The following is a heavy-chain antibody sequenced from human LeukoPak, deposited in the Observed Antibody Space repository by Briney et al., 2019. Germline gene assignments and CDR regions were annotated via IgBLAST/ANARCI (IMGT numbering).Heavy chain of an antibody. V-gene: IGHV3-23*01. CDR3: AKDLSGSRDY. D-gene: IGHD1-26*01. CDR1: GFTFSNFG. J-gene: IGHJ4*02. Sequence: GGSLRLSCAASGFTFSNFGMSWVRQAPGEGLEWVSGISGSGGSTYYADSVKGRFTISRDNSKNTLYLQMNSLRAEDTAVYYCAKDLSGSRDYWGQGTLVTVSS. CDR2: ISGSGGST.